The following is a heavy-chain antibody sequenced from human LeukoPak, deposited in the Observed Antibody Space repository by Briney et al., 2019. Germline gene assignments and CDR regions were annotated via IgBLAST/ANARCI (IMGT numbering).Heavy chain of an antibody. CDR2: IWYDGSNK. J-gene: IGHJ6*02. V-gene: IGHV3-33*08. D-gene: IGHD6-19*01. CDR3: ARGAEQWLVEALYYGMDV. CDR1: GFTFSSFP. Sequence: GGSLRLSCAASGFTFSSFPMSWVRQAPGTGLEWVAVIWYDGSNKYYADSVKGRFTISRDNSKNTLYLQMNSLRAEDTAVYYCARGAEQWLVEALYYGMDVWGQGTTVTVSS.